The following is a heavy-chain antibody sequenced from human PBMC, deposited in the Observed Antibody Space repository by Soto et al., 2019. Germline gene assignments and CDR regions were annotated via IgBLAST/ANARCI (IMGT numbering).Heavy chain of an antibody. CDR1: GFTFSSYA. Sequence: GGSLRLSCAASGFTFSSYAMHWVRQAPGKGLEWVAVISYDGSNKYYADSVKGRFTISRDNSKNTLYLQMNSLRAEDTAVYYCARDEYDFWSGYPARGNYYGMDVWGQGTTVTVSS. V-gene: IGHV3-30-3*01. D-gene: IGHD3-3*01. CDR2: ISYDGSNK. CDR3: ARDEYDFWSGYPARGNYYGMDV. J-gene: IGHJ6*02.